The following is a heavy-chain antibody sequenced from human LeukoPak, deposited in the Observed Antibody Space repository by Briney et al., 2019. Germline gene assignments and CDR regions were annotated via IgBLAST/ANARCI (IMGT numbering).Heavy chain of an antibody. D-gene: IGHD6-25*01. J-gene: IGHJ5*02. Sequence: SETLSLTCAVYGGSFSGYYWSWIRQPPGKGLEWIGSIYYSGSTYYNPSLKSRVTISVDTSKNQFSLKLSSVTAADTAVYYCARQRGRNWFDPWGQGTLVTVPS. CDR2: IYYSGST. CDR3: ARQRGRNWFDP. V-gene: IGHV4-34*01. CDR1: GGSFSGYY.